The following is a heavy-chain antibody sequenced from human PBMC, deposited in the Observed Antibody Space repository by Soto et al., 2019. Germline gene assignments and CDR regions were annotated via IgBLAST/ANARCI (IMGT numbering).Heavy chain of an antibody. CDR2: IITIFGTA. J-gene: IGHJ6*02. V-gene: IGHV1-69*06. Sequence: QVQLVQSGAEVKKPGSSVKVSCKASGGPFSSYAISWVRQAPGQGHESMGGIITIFGTANYAHKFQGRVTITADKSTRTAHRELSILRSEDTAVYYCARGVVVVVAAVDDYYYYGMDVWGQGSTVTVSS. D-gene: IGHD2-15*01. CDR3: ARGVVVVVAAVDDYYYYGMDV. CDR1: GGPFSSYA.